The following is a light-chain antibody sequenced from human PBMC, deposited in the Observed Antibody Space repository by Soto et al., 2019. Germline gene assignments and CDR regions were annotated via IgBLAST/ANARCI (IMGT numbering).Light chain of an antibody. V-gene: IGLV2-8*01. CDR2: EVS. Sequence: QSALTQPPSASGSLGRSVTISCTGSSSDVGRYNYVSWYQQHPGKAPKLMIYEVSKRPSGVPDRFSGSKSGYTASLTVSGLQAEDEADYYCSSYAGTNDFVIFGGGTKVTVL. CDR1: SSDVGRYNY. CDR3: SSYAGTNDFVI. J-gene: IGLJ2*01.